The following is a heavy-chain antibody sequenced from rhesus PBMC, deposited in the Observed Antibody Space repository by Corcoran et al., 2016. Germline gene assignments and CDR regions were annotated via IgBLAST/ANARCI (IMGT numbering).Heavy chain of an antibody. CDR2: NDPRAADA. V-gene: IGHV5-2*01. CDR1: GYSFTSYW. Sequence: EVQLVQSGAEVKRPGESLKISCKTSGYSFTSYWISWVRQMPGKGLGWMGENDPRAADARDSPSVQGQSTSSADKSSSTAYRQWSSLKAEDSATYYCAKEDGSSFCDYWGQGVRVTVSS. D-gene: IGHD4-29*01. J-gene: IGHJ4*01. CDR3: AKEDGSSFCDY.